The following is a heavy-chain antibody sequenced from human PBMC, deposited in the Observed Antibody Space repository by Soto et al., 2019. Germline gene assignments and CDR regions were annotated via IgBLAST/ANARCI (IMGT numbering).Heavy chain of an antibody. D-gene: IGHD3-22*01. CDR2: ISGSGGST. Sequence: AGGSLRLSCAASGFTFSSYAMSWVRQAPGKGLEWVSAISGSGGSTYYADSVKGRFTISRDNSKNTLYLQMNSLRAEDTAVYYCAKAPYYYDSSGYYRYWGQGTLVTVSS. CDR1: GFTFSSYA. CDR3: AKAPYYYDSSGYYRY. V-gene: IGHV3-23*01. J-gene: IGHJ4*02.